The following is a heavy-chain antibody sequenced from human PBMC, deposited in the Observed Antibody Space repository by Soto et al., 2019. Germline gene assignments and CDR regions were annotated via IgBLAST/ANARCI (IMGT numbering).Heavy chain of an antibody. D-gene: IGHD6-25*01. CDR2: ISNDGTST. V-gene: IGHV3-74*03. Sequence: HPWGSVKLSCAASGCTFSSYWVEWSRQAPGEGLVRVSQISNDGTSTEDADFVKGRFTVSRDNAKNTVHLQMNSLRAEDTAVYYCPTDRSGPVSIWG. CDR1: GCTFSSYW. CDR3: PTDRSGPVSI. J-gene: IGHJ3*02.